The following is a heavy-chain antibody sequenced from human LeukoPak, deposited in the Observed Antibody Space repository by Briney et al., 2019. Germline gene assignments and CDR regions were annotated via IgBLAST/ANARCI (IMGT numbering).Heavy chain of an antibody. J-gene: IGHJ5*02. D-gene: IGHD3-10*01. CDR3: AREGGSGSYYNEEWFDP. CDR1: GGSISSYY. Sequence: SETLSLTCTVSGGSISSYYWSWVRQPPGKGLEWIGYIYYSGSTNYNPSLKSRVTISVDTSKIQFSLKLSSVTAADTAVYYCAREGGSGSYYNEEWFDPWGQGTLVTVSS. CDR2: IYYSGST. V-gene: IGHV4-59*01.